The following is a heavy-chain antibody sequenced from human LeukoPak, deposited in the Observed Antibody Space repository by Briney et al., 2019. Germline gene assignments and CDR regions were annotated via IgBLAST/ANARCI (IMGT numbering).Heavy chain of an antibody. CDR3: ARNYGSSGYGYYYYGMDV. J-gene: IGHJ6*02. CDR1: GGTFSSYA. CDR2: IIPILGIA. D-gene: IGHD3-22*01. Sequence: GASVKVSCKASGGTFSSYAISWVRQAPGQGLEWMGRIIPILGIANYAQKFQGRVTITADKSTSTAYMELSSLRSEDTAVYYCARNYGSSGYGYYYYGMDVWGQGTTVTVSS. V-gene: IGHV1-69*04.